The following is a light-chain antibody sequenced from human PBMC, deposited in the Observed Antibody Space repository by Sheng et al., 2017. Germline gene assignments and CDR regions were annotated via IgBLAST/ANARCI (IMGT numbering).Light chain of an antibody. V-gene: IGKV3-11*01. CDR2: DAS. CDR3: QQRSNWPQVS. CDR1: QSVSSY. Sequence: TVLTQSPGTLSLSPGETATLSCRASQSVSSYLAWYQQKPGQAPRLLIYDASNRATGIPARFSGSGSGTDFTLTISSLEPEDSALYFCQQRSNWPQVSFGGGTKVEVK. J-gene: IGKJ4*01.